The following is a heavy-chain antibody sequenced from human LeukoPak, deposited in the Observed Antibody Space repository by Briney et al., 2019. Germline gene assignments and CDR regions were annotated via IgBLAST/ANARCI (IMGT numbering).Heavy chain of an antibody. J-gene: IGHJ4*02. Sequence: GGSLRLSCAASGFTFSDYYMSWIRQAPGKGLEWVSYISSSGSAIYYADSVKGRFTISRDNAKNSLYLQMNSLRAEDTALYYCAKDGPKYTSDYYDSSGYYYYFDYWGQGTLVTVSS. D-gene: IGHD3-22*01. CDR1: GFTFSDYY. V-gene: IGHV3-11*01. CDR3: AKDGPKYTSDYYDSSGYYYYFDY. CDR2: ISSSGSAI.